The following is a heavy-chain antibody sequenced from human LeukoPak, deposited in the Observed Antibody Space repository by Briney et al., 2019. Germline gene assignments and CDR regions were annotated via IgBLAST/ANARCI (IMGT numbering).Heavy chain of an antibody. CDR3: AKDWHVLTGRNCFDP. CDR1: GYTFNNYG. V-gene: IGHV1-18*01. D-gene: IGHD3-9*01. CDR2: VSPYNGDT. J-gene: IGHJ5*02. Sequence: ASVRVSCKASGYTFNNYGISWVRQAPGQGLEWMGWVSPYNGDTNYAQKFRGRVTMSTDTSTGTAYKELRSLRFDDTAIYYCAKDWHVLTGRNCFDPWGHGTLVTVSS.